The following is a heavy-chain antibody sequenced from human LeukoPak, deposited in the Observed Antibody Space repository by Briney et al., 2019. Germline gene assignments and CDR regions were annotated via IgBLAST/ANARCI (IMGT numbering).Heavy chain of an antibody. CDR3: ARDYDILTDAFDI. V-gene: IGHV4-59*01. CDR2: IYYSGST. Sequence: SETLSLTCTVSGGSISSYYWSWIRQPPGKGLEWIGYIYYSGSTNYNPSLKSRVTISVDTSKNQFSLKLSSVTAADTAVYYCARDYDILTDAFDIWGQGTMVTVSS. CDR1: GGSISSYY. D-gene: IGHD3-9*01. J-gene: IGHJ3*02.